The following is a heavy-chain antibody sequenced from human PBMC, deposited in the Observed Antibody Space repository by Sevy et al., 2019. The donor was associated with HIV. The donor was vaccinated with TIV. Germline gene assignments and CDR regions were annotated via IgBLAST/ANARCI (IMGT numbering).Heavy chain of an antibody. CDR3: AKSAYDFWSGYYLDY. V-gene: IGHV3-23*01. J-gene: IGHJ4*02. CDR2: ISGSGGST. D-gene: IGHD3-3*01. CDR1: GFTFRSYA. Sequence: GGSLRLSCAASGFTFRSYAMSWVRQAPGKGLEWVSTISGSGGSTYYADSVKGRFTISRDNSKNTLYLQMNSLRAEDTAVYYCAKSAYDFWSGYYLDYWGRRTLVTVSS.